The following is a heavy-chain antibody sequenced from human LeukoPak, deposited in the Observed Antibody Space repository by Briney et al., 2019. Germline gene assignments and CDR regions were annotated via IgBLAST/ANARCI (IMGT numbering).Heavy chain of an antibody. CDR1: GGSISSYY. V-gene: IGHV4-59*08. Sequence: SETLSLTCTVSGGSISSYYWSWIRQPRGKGLEGIGYIYFSGSTDYNPSLKSRVTISVDTSKNQFSLKLSSVTAADTAVYYCARSEYSSSSGHFDYWGQGTLVTVSS. D-gene: IGHD6-6*01. J-gene: IGHJ4*02. CDR2: IYFSGST. CDR3: ARSEYSSSSGHFDY.